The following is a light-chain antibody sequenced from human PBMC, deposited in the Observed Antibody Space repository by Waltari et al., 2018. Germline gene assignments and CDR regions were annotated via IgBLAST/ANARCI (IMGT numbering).Light chain of an antibody. Sequence: EIVMTQSPATLSVSPGERATLSCRASQSVSSNLALYQQKPGQAPRLLIYGASTRATGIPARFSGSVSGTEFTLTISSLQSEDFAVYYCQQYNNWPPRTFGQGTKVEIK. J-gene: IGKJ1*01. CDR3: QQYNNWPPRT. CDR2: GAS. CDR1: QSVSSN. V-gene: IGKV3-15*01.